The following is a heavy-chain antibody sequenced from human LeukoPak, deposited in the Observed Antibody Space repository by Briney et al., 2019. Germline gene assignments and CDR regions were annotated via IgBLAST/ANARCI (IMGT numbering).Heavy chain of an antibody. D-gene: IGHD3-3*01. CDR1: GGSISSSSYY. CDR3: ARAGGYYDFWSVPPWYFDY. V-gene: IGHV4-39*07. J-gene: IGHJ4*02. Sequence: SSETLSLTCTVSGGSISSSSYYWGWIRQPPGKGLEWIGSIYYSGSTYYNPSLKSRVTISVDTSKNQFSLKLSSVTAADTAVYYCARAGGYYDFWSVPPWYFDYWGQGTLVTVSS. CDR2: IYYSGST.